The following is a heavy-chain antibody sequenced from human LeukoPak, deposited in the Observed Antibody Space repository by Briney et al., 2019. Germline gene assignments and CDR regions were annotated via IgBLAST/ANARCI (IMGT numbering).Heavy chain of an antibody. Sequence: PGGSLRLSCAASGFTFGSYAMYWVRQAPGKGLEWVSGISGSGGSTFYADSVKGRFTISRDNSKNTLYLQMNSLRAEDTAVYYCANGRHYYGSGSYYSWGQGTLVTVSS. D-gene: IGHD3-10*01. V-gene: IGHV3-23*01. CDR1: GFTFGSYA. CDR2: ISGSGGST. CDR3: ANGRHYYGSGSYYS. J-gene: IGHJ5*02.